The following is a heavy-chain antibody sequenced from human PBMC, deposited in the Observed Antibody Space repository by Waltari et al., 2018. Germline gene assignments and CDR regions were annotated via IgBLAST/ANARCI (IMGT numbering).Heavy chain of an antibody. CDR1: GHTLTELS. Sequence: QVQLIQSGAEVKKPGASLRVSCKDSGHTLTELSMHWVRQAPGQGLEWMAGFDPGDGDRIYARAFQGRVTMTEDTAADTAYLELSSLRSNDTAVYYCATGLITISGVTNDFWGQGTLVTVSS. V-gene: IGHV1-24*01. J-gene: IGHJ4*02. CDR3: ATGLITISGVTNDF. CDR2: FDPGDGDR. D-gene: IGHD3-3*01.